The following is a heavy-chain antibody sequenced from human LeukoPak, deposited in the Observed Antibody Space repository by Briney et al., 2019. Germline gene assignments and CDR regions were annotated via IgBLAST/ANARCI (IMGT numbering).Heavy chain of an antibody. CDR1: GGSISSSSYY. V-gene: IGHV4-39*01. J-gene: IGHJ3*02. CDR3: ASGITGTTDAFDI. Sequence: SETLSLTCTVSGGSISSSSYYWGWIRQPPGKGLEWIGSIYYSGSTYYNPSLKSRVTISVDTSKNQFSLKLSSVTAADTAVYYCASGITGTTDAFDIWGQGTMVTVSS. CDR2: IYYSGST. D-gene: IGHD1-7*01.